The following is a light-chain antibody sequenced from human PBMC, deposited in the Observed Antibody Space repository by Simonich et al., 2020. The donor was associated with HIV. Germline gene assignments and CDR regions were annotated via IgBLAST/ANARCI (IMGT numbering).Light chain of an antibody. CDR3: QQYGSSGYT. CDR2: DAS. CDR1: QSVSSY. V-gene: IGKV3-20*01. J-gene: IGKJ2*01. Sequence: EIVLTQSPATLSLSPGKRATLSCSASQSVSSYLAWYQQKLGQAPRLRIDDASSRATCIPDRFSGSGSGADFTLTISRLEPEDFAGYYCQQYGSSGYTFGQGTKLEIK.